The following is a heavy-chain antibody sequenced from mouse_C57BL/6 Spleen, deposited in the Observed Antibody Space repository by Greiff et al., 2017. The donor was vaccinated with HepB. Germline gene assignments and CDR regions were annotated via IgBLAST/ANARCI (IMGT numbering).Heavy chain of an antibody. V-gene: IGHV1-54*01. J-gene: IGHJ2*01. CDR3: ARLGHYVDY. CDR2: INPGSGGT. Sequence: QVQLQQSGAELVRPGTSVKVSCKASGYAFTNYLIEWVKQRPGQGLEWIGVINPGSGGTNYNEKFKGKATLTADKSSSTAYMQLSSLTSEDSAVYFCARLGHYVDYWGQGTTLTVSS. D-gene: IGHD3-3*01. CDR1: GYAFTNYL.